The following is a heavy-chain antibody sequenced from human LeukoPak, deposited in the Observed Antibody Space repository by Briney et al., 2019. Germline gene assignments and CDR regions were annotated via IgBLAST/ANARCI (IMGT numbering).Heavy chain of an antibody. Sequence: PSETLSLTCIVSGGSISSSSYYWGWIRQPPGKGLEWIGSIYYSGSTYYNPSLKSRVTISVDTSKNQFSLKLSSVTAADTAVYYCARQRGREYYFDYWGQGTLVTVSS. V-gene: IGHV4-39*01. J-gene: IGHJ4*02. D-gene: IGHD3-10*01. CDR1: GGSISSSSYY. CDR2: IYYSGST. CDR3: ARQRGREYYFDY.